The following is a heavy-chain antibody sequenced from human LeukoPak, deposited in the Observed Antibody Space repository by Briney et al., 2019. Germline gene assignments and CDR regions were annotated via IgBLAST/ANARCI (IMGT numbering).Heavy chain of an antibody. D-gene: IGHD2-15*01. CDR3: ARTPDYYYYMDV. Sequence: TASETLSLTCTVSGGSISSYYWSWIRQPPGKGLEWIGYIYYSGSTNYNPSLKSRVTISVDTSKNQFSLKLSSVTAADTAVYYCARTPDYYYYMDVWGKGTTVTVSS. CDR1: GGSISSYY. CDR2: IYYSGST. V-gene: IGHV4-59*01. J-gene: IGHJ6*03.